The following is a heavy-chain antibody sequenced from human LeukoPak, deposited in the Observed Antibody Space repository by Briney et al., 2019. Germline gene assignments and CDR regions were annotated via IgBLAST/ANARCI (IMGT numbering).Heavy chain of an antibody. CDR3: ASPVPAATQSEYFQH. Sequence: SVKVSCKASGGTFSSYGISGVRQAPGQGLEWMGRINPIFGTANYAQKFQGRVTITTDESTSTAYMELSSLRSEDTAVYYCASPVPAATQSEYFQHWGQGTLVTVSS. CDR1: GGTFSSYG. CDR2: INPIFGTA. J-gene: IGHJ1*01. D-gene: IGHD2-2*01. V-gene: IGHV1-69*05.